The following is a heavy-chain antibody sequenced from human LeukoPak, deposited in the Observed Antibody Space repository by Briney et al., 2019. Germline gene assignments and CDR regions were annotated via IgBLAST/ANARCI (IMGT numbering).Heavy chain of an antibody. Sequence: GGSLRLSCAASGFTFSSYEMNWVRQAPGKGLEWVSYISSSGSTIYYADSVKGRFTISRDNAKNTLYLQMNSLSAEDTAMYYCARDGLPAARDIWGQGTMVTVSS. CDR3: ARDGLPAARDI. CDR2: ISSSGSTI. J-gene: IGHJ3*02. V-gene: IGHV3-48*03. CDR1: GFTFSSYE. D-gene: IGHD6-6*01.